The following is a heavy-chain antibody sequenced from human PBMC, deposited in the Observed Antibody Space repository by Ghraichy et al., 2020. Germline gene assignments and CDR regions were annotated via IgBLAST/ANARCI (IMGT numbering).Heavy chain of an antibody. CDR3: ARALNVDTAMVIPGGWFDP. Sequence: SETLSLTCAVYGGSFSGYYWSWIRQPPGKGLEWIGEINHSGSTNYNPSLKSRVTISVDTSKNQFSLKLSSVTAADTAVYYCARALNVDTAMVIPGGWFDPWGQGTLVTVSS. J-gene: IGHJ5*02. CDR2: INHSGST. CDR1: GGSFSGYY. V-gene: IGHV4-34*01. D-gene: IGHD5-18*01.